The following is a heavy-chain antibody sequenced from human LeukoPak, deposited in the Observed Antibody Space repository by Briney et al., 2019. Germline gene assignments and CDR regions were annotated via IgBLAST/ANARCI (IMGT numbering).Heavy chain of an antibody. CDR3: ARLRLGHYFDY. J-gene: IGHJ4*02. Sequence: SETLSLTCTVSGGSISSYYWSWIRQPPGKGLEWIGYIYYSGSTNYNPSLKSRVTISVDTSKNQFSLKLSSVTAADTAVYYCARLRLGHYFDYRGQGTLVTVSS. CDR2: IYYSGST. D-gene: IGHD6-19*01. CDR1: GGSISSYY. V-gene: IGHV4-59*08.